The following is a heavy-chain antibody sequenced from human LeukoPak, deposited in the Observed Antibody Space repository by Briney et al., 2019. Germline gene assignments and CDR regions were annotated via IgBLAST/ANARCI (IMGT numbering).Heavy chain of an antibody. CDR2: ISGSGSSI. J-gene: IGHJ4*02. Sequence: PGGSLRLSCGASGFSFSSNSMNWVRQAPGKGLEWVSYISGSGSSIYYADSVKGRFTISRDNAKNSLYLQMNSLRDEDTAVYYCARDRGSGSYPFDYWGQGTLVTVSS. D-gene: IGHD3-10*01. CDR3: ARDRGSGSYPFDY. CDR1: GFSFSSNS. V-gene: IGHV3-48*02.